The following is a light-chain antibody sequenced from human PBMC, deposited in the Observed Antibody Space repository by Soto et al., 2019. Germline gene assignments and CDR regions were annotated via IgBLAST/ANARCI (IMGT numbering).Light chain of an antibody. CDR2: EVS. CDR1: SSDIGGYNY. CDR3: SSSASSTLL. Sequence: QSALTQPASVSGSPGQSITISCTGTSSDIGGYNYVSWHQQHPGKAPKLMIYEVSNRPSGVSNRFSGSKSGNTASLTISGLQAEDEADYYCSSSASSTLLFGGGTKVTVL. J-gene: IGLJ2*01. V-gene: IGLV2-14*01.